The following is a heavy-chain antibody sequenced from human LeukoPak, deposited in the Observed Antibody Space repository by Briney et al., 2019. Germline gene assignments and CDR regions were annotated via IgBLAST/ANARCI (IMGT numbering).Heavy chain of an antibody. V-gene: IGHV4-59*01. CDR2: IYYSGST. Sequence: PSETLSLTCTVSGCSLSSYQWSWIRQPPGKGLEWVGYIYYSGSTNYNPSLKSRVTISVDTSKNQFSLKLSSVTAADTAVYYCARAVGSYLAFDIWGQGTMVTVSS. D-gene: IGHD1-26*01. CDR3: ARAVGSYLAFDI. J-gene: IGHJ3*02. CDR1: GCSLSSYQ.